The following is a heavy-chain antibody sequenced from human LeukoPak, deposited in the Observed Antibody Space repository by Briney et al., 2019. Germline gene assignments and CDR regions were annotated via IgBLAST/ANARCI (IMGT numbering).Heavy chain of an antibody. Sequence: GGSLRLSCAASGFTFSSYWMHWVRQAPGKGLVWVSRINSDGSSTSYADSVKGRFTISRGNAKNTLYLQMNSLRAEDTAVYYCAREKGDGYNTYYFDYWGQGTLVTVSS. D-gene: IGHD5-24*01. CDR2: INSDGSST. V-gene: IGHV3-74*01. CDR3: AREKGDGYNTYYFDY. J-gene: IGHJ4*02. CDR1: GFTFSSYW.